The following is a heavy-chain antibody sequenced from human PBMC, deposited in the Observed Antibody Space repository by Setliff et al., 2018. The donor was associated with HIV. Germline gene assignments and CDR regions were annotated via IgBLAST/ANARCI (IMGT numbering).Heavy chain of an antibody. D-gene: IGHD3-22*01. CDR1: GGSISSNW. V-gene: IGHV4-4*02. Sequence: SETLSLTCAVSGGSISSNWWSWVRQSPGKGLEWIGEIYHSGSSHYNPSLQSRVTISVDKSKSQFSLKLNSVTAADTAGYYCGGNGYYYIDYWGQRTLVTVSS. J-gene: IGHJ4*02. CDR3: GGNGYYYIDY. CDR2: IYHSGSS.